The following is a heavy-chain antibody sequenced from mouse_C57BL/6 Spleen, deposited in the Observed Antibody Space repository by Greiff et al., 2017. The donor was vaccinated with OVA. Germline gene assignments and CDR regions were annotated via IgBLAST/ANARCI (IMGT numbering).Heavy chain of an antibody. CDR3: ARGTVYDGYYVGAMDY. V-gene: IGHV1-72*01. CDR1: GYTFTSYW. Sequence: QVHVKQPGAELVKPGASVKLSCKASGYTFTSYWMHWVKQRPGRGLEWIGRIDPNSGGTKYNEKFKSKATLTVDKPSSTAYMQLSSLTSEDSAVYYCARGTVYDGYYVGAMDYWGQGTSVTVSS. J-gene: IGHJ4*01. CDR2: IDPNSGGT. D-gene: IGHD2-3*01.